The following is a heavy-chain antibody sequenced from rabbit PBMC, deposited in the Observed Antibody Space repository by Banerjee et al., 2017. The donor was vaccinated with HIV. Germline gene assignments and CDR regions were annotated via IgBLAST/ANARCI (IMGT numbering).Heavy chain of an antibody. V-gene: IGHV1S40*01. Sequence: QSLEESGGDLVKPGASLTLTCTASGFSFSSGYDMCWVRQAPGKGLEWIACIWTGSSGNTYYASWAKGRFTISKTSSTTVTLQMTSLTAADTATYFCARGRYAAYAGYGYAPYGMDLWGPGTLVTVS. J-gene: IGHJ6*01. CDR3: ARGRYAAYAGYGYAPYGMDL. D-gene: IGHD6-1*01. CDR2: IWTGSSGNT. CDR1: GFSFSSGYD.